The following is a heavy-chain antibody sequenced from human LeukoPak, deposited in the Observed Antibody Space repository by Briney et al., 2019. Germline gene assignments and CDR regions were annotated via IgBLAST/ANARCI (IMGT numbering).Heavy chain of an antibody. D-gene: IGHD6-13*01. CDR1: GGSVSSGSYY. J-gene: IGHJ4*02. V-gene: IGHV4-61*01. CDR3: ARATPIAPDY. Sequence: SETLSLTCTVSGGSVSSGSYYWSWIRQPPGEGLEWIGYIYYSGSTNYNPSLKSRVTISVDTSKNQFSLKLSSVTAADTAVYFCARATPIAPDYWGQGTLVTVSS. CDR2: IYYSGST.